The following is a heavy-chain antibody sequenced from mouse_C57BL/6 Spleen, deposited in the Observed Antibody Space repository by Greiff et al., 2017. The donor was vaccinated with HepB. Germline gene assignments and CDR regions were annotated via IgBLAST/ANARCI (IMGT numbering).Heavy chain of an antibody. CDR2: IHPNSGST. J-gene: IGHJ4*01. Sequence: QVQLQQPGAELVKPGASVKLSCKASGYTFTSYWMHWVKQRPGQGLEWIGMIHPNSGSTNYNEKFKSKATLTVDKSSSTAYMQLSSLTSEDSAVYYCARCWGYDYAMDYWGQGTSVTVSS. D-gene: IGHD2-2*01. CDR3: ARCWGYDYAMDY. CDR1: GYTFTSYW. V-gene: IGHV1-64*01.